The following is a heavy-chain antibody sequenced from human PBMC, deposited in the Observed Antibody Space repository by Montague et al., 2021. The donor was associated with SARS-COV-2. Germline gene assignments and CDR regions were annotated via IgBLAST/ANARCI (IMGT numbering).Heavy chain of an antibody. CDR1: VNSSRYY. CDR2: MYYSGNT. CDR3: VRGRCEPVLGVIDYYYGRDD. Sequence: SETLSLTCTVSVNSSRYYWDWIRQPPGKGMELVGSMYYSGNTYSNPSLNSQVPITVDTSTNQFSLKLSSVTAADTAVYYCVRGRCEPVLGVIDYYYGRDDWGQGTTVTVSS. J-gene: IGHJ6*02. D-gene: IGHD3-22*01. V-gene: IGHV4-39*07.